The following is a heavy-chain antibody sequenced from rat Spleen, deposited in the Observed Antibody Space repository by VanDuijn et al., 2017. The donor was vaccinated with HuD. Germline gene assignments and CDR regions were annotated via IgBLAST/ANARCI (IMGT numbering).Heavy chain of an antibody. D-gene: IGHD1-12*02. CDR3: ARLGYDGTYYPDW. Sequence: EVQLVESGGGLVQPGRSMKLSCAASGFTFSNYYMAWVRQAPTKGLEWVASISPGGGNTYYRDSVKGRFTISRDNAKSTLYLQMDSLRSEDTATYYCARLGYDGTYYPDWWGQGVMVTVSS. V-gene: IGHV5-25*01. CDR2: ISPGGGNT. CDR1: GFTFSNYY. J-gene: IGHJ2*01.